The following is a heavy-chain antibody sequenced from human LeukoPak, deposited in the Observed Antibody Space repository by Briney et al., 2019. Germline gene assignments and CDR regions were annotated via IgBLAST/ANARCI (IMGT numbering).Heavy chain of an antibody. D-gene: IGHD5-24*01. CDR2: INYDGSST. CDR1: GFTFSSYW. V-gene: IGHV3-74*01. Sequence: SGGSLRLSCAASGFTFSSYWMHWVRQAPGKGLVWVSRINYDGSSTRYADSVRGRFTISRDNAKNTLYLQMDSLRDEDTAIYYCARVGDMSTNTFWFDPWGQGTLVTVSS. J-gene: IGHJ5*02. CDR3: ARVGDMSTNTFWFDP.